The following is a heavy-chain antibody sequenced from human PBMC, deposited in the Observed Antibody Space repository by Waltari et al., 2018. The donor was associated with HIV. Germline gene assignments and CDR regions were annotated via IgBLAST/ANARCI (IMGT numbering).Heavy chain of an antibody. Sequence: EVQLVESGGGLVQPGGSLRLSCAASGFTFSSYWMRWVRQAPGKGVEGVGNIKQEGREKYYVDCVKGRFTISRDGARDALYLQMNSVRAEDTAVYYCARDNWNDGLDIWGQGTMVTVSS. J-gene: IGHJ3*02. D-gene: IGHD1-1*01. CDR1: GFTFSSYW. CDR3: ARDNWNDGLDI. CDR2: IKQEGREK. V-gene: IGHV3-7*01.